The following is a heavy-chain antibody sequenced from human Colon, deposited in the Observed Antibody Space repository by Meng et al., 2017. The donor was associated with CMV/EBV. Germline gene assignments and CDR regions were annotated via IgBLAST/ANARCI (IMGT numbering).Heavy chain of an antibody. CDR3: ARGLGTPT. Sequence: GGSLRLSCVASGFNFNGSWMNWVRQAPGMGLEWVAKIKHDGIEKYYVDSVKGRFTISRDNAKSSLYLQMNDLQVDDTAVYYCARGLGTPTWGQGTLVTVSS. V-gene: IGHV3-7*01. CDR1: GFNFNGSW. D-gene: IGHD1-14*01. J-gene: IGHJ5*02. CDR2: IKHDGIEK.